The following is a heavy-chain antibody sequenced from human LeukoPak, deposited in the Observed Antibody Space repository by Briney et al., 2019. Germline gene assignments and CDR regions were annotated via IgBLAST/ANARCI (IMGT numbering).Heavy chain of an antibody. D-gene: IGHD1-14*01. Sequence: RPGGSLRLSCAASGFIFSDYYMSWIRQAPGKGLEWVSYISNSGSIIHYADSVKGRFTISRDNAKNSLYLQMNGLRAEDTAVYYCALIPQPLGFDPWGQGTLVTVSS. CDR2: ISNSGSII. V-gene: IGHV3-11*04. CDR1: GFIFSDYY. CDR3: ALIPQPLGFDP. J-gene: IGHJ5*02.